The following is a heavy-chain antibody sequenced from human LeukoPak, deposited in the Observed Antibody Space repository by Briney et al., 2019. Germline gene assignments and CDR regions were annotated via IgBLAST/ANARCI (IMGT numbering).Heavy chain of an antibody. CDR3: ARIASPSYYYDSSGYPSGSTALFDY. V-gene: IGHV4-34*01. D-gene: IGHD3-22*01. CDR2: INHSGST. Sequence: SETLSHTCAVYRGSFSGYYWSWIRQPPGKGLEWIGEINHSGSTNYNPSLKSRVTISVDTSKNQFSLKLSSVTAADTAVYYCARIASPSYYYDSSGYPSGSTALFDYWGQGTLVTVSS. J-gene: IGHJ4*02. CDR1: RGSFSGYY.